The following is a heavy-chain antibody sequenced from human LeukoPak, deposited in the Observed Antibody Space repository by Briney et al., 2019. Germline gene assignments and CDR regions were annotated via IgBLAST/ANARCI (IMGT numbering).Heavy chain of an antibody. CDR2: IYHSGST. J-gene: IGHJ6*03. CDR3: ARLGYCSSTSCLNYYYYCYMDV. CDR1: GYSISSGYY. Sequence: SETLSLTCTVSGYSISSGYYWGWIRQPPGKGLEWIGSIYHSGSTYYNPSLKSRVTISVDTSKNQFSLKLSSVTAADTAVYYCARLGYCSSTSCLNYYYYCYMDVWGKGTTVTVSS. V-gene: IGHV4-38-2*02. D-gene: IGHD2-2*01.